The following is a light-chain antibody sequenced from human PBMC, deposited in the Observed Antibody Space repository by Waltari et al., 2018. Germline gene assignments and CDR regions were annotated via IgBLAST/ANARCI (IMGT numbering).Light chain of an antibody. CDR2: KVS. V-gene: IGKV2-30*01. CDR1: QSLVDSDGNTY. Sequence: DVVMTQSPLSLPVTLGQPASISCRSSQSLVDSDGNTYLSWFQQRPGQSPRRLTYKVSKRDSGVPDRFSGSGSGTDFTLKISRVEADDIAIYYCMQGTHWPRSFGQGTKVEIE. J-gene: IGKJ1*01. CDR3: MQGTHWPRS.